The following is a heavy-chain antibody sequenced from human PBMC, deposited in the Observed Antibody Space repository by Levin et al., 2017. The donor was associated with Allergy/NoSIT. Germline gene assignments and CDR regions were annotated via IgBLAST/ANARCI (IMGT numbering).Heavy chain of an antibody. D-gene: IGHD2-15*01. CDR1: GYTFTSYH. CDR3: ATTHSQGNGDTPSFDSTLDY. Sequence: GESLKISCKASGYTFTSYHIHWVRQAPGQGLEWMGIINPSGGSTSYAQKFRGRVAMTSDTSTSTVYMELSSLRFEDSAVYYCATTHSQGNGDTPSFDSTLDYWGQGTLVTVSS. V-gene: IGHV1-46*01. J-gene: IGHJ4*02. CDR2: INPSGGST.